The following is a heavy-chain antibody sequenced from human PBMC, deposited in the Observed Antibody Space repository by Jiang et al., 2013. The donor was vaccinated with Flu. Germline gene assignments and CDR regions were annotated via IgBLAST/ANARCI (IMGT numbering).Heavy chain of an antibody. V-gene: IGHV2-70*01. D-gene: IGHD1-20*01. Sequence: KPTQTLTLTCTFSGFSLSTSGMCVSWIRQPPGKALEWLALIGWDDDKYYSTSLKTRLTISKDTSKNQVVLTMTNMDPVDTVTYYCARSGPYNWRWYYFDYWGQGTLVTVSS. J-gene: IGHJ4*02. CDR2: IGWDDDK. CDR1: GFSLSTSGMC. CDR3: ARSGPYNWRWYYFDY.